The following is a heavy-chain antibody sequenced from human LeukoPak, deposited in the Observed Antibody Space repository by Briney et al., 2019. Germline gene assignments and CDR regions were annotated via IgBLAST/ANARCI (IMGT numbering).Heavy chain of an antibody. D-gene: IGHD6-19*01. CDR3: AKRGAVAGTLSYYAMDV. V-gene: IGHV3-33*06. CDR1: GFTFSNYG. J-gene: IGHJ6*02. CDR2: IWYDGATQ. Sequence: GGSLRLSCAASGFTFSNYGMHWVRQAPGKGLEWVAIIWYDGATQYYIDSVRSRFTISRDNSKNTLYLQMDSLRAEDTAVYYCAKRGAVAGTLSYYAMDVWGQGTTVTVS.